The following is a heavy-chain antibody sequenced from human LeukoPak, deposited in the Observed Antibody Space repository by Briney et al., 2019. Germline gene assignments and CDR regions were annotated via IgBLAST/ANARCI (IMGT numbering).Heavy chain of an antibody. D-gene: IGHD3-9*01. Sequence: ASVKVSCKASGYTFTSYGISWVRQAPGQGLEWMGWISAYNGNTNYAQKLQGRVTMTTDTSTSTAYMEPRSLRSDDTAVYYCARDPYYDVLTSPKGPYDYWGQGTLVTVSS. CDR2: ISAYNGNT. J-gene: IGHJ4*02. CDR3: ARDPYYDVLTSPKGPYDY. V-gene: IGHV1-18*01. CDR1: GYTFTSYG.